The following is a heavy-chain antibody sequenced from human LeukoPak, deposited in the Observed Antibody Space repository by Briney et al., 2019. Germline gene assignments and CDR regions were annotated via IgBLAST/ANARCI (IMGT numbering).Heavy chain of an antibody. J-gene: IGHJ2*01. Sequence: RASVKVSCKASGYTFTDYYIHWVRQAPGQGLEWMGYIYPKSGDTKYAQKFQGRVTMTRDTSITTAYMELTRLTSDDTAVYYCARALSESWYFDLWGRGTLVTVSS. V-gene: IGHV1-2*02. CDR2: IYPKSGDT. D-gene: IGHD2/OR15-2a*01. CDR3: ARALSESWYFDL. CDR1: GYTFTDYY.